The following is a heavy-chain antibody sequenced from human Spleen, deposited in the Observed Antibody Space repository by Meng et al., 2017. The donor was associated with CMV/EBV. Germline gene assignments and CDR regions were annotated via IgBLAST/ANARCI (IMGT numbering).Heavy chain of an antibody. V-gene: IGHV3-11*01. CDR2: ISSSGSTI. D-gene: IGHD2-2*01. J-gene: IGHJ4*02. CDR1: GFTFSDYY. CDR3: ARGGDCSSTSCYWEVDY. Sequence: GGSLRLSCAASGFTFSDYYMSWIRQAPGKGLEWVSYISSSGSTIYYADSVKGRFTISRDNAKNSLYLQMNSLRAEDTAVYYYARGGDCSSTSCYWEVDYWGQGTLVTVS.